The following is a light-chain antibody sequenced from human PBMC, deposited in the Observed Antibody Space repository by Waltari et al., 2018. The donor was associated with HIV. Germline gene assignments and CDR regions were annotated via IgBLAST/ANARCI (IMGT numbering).Light chain of an antibody. J-gene: IGKJ3*01. CDR1: QRVRSS. CDR3: HQYSIWPLT. V-gene: IGKV3-11*01. CDR2: ETS. Sequence: EIVLTQSPATLSFSPGERATLSCRASQRVRSSLAWYQQKPGQAPRLLIYETSNRATGIPGRFKGSGSGTDFTLTISNLEPEDFALYYCHQYSIWPLTFGPGTTLDFK.